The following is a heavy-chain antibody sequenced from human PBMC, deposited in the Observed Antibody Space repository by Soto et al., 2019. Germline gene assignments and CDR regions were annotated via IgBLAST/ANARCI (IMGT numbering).Heavy chain of an antibody. V-gene: IGHV3-23*01. J-gene: IGHJ4*02. Sequence: AASGFTVSSYAMSWVRQAPGKGLEWVSAISGSGGSTYYADSVKGRFTISRDNSKNTLYLQMNSLRAEDTAVYYCAKDYDYYDSSGYYCRYFDYWGQGTLVTVFS. D-gene: IGHD3-22*01. CDR1: GFTVSSYA. CDR3: AKDYDYYDSSGYYCRYFDY. CDR2: ISGSGGST.